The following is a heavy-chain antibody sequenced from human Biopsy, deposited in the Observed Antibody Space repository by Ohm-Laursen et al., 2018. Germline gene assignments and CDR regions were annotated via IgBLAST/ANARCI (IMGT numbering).Heavy chain of an antibody. J-gene: IGHJ1*01. CDR3: ATKLTGYFHH. CDR1: GGTFSNYG. CDR2: NIPILETR. D-gene: IGHD3-9*01. V-gene: IGHV1-69*06. Sequence: SVKVSCKAPGGTFSNYGVNWVRQALGQGLEWLGGNIPILETRNYAQKFQNRVTIAEDTSTSTATMELRSLRSDDTAVYYCATKLTGYFHHWGQGTLVIVSS.